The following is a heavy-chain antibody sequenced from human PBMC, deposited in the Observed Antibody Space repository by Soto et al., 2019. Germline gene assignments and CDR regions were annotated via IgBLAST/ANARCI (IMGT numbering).Heavy chain of an antibody. D-gene: IGHD1-26*01. J-gene: IGHJ4*02. CDR1: GFTFSSYG. V-gene: IGHV3-30*18. CDR2: ISYDGSNK. Sequence: QVQLVESGGGVVQPGRSLRLSCAASGFTFSSYGMHWVRQAPGKGLEWVAVISYDGSNKYYADSVKGRFTISRDNSKNTLYLQMNSLRAEDTAVYYCAKGKTKGVGATLDYWGQGTLVTVSS. CDR3: AKGKTKGVGATLDY.